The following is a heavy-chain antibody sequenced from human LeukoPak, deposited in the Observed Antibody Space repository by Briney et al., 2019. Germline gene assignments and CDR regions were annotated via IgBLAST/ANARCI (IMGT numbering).Heavy chain of an antibody. V-gene: IGHV7-4-1*02. CDR2: INTNTGNP. J-gene: IGHJ4*02. D-gene: IGHD3-10*01. Sequence: GASVKVSCKASGYTFTSYAMNWVRQAPGQGLEWMGWINTNTGNPTYAQGFTGRFVFSLDTSVSTAYLQISSLKAEDTAVYYCAREKSAMVRAAYDYWGQGTLVTVSS. CDR1: GYTFTSYA. CDR3: AREKSAMVRAAYDY.